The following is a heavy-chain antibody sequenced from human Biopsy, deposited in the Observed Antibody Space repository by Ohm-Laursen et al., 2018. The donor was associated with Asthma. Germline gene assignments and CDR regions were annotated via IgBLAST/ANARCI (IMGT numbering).Heavy chain of an antibody. D-gene: IGHD3-22*01. CDR3: ARGDSSNWSHYYFDY. CDR2: IYSGGTS. CDR1: GFTFDDFA. Sequence: SLRLSCAASGFTFDDFAMHWVRQAPGKGLEWVSVIYSGGTSHTADSVRGRFTISRDYSKNTLYLQVHSLRAEDTAVYYCARGDSSNWSHYYFDYWGQGTLVTVSS. V-gene: IGHV3-23*03. J-gene: IGHJ4*02.